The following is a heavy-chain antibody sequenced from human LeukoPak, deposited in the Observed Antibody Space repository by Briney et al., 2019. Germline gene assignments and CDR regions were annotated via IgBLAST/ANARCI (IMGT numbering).Heavy chain of an antibody. V-gene: IGHV3-23*01. CDR2: ISGSGGST. D-gene: IGHD2-15*01. CDR1: GVTFSSYA. CDR3: AKDDIVVVVAAQIDY. J-gene: IGHJ4*02. Sequence: PGGSLRLSCAASGVTFSSYAVSWLRQAPGKGLEWVSAISGSGGSTYYADSEKGRFTISRDNSKITLYLQMNSLRAEDTAVYYCAKDDIVVVVAAQIDYWGQGTLVTVSS.